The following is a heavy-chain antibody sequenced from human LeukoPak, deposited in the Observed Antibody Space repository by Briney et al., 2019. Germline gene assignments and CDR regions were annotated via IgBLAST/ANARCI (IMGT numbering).Heavy chain of an antibody. V-gene: IGHV1-2*02. J-gene: IGHJ4*02. CDR1: GGSFSNYP. CDR2: INPNSGGT. CDR3: ARDGHFDN. Sequence: ASVKVSCRASGGSFSNYPITWVRQAPGQGLEWMGWINPNSGGTNYAQKFQGRVTMTRDTSISTAYVGLSRLRSDDTAVYYCARDGHFDNWGQGTLVTVSS.